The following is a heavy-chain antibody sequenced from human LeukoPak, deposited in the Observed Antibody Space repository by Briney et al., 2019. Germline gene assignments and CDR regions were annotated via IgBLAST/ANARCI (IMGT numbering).Heavy chain of an antibody. J-gene: IGHJ4*02. V-gene: IGHV1-18*01. Sequence: ASVNVSYKDSGYTFTSYGIIWVRQAPGQGLEWMGWISAYNGNTNYVQKLQGRVTMTTDTSTATAYMELRSLTSDDTAVYYCARARRGSTAMVAYFDYWGQGTLVAVSS. D-gene: IGHD5-18*01. CDR2: ISAYNGNT. CDR1: GYTFTSYG. CDR3: ARARRGSTAMVAYFDY.